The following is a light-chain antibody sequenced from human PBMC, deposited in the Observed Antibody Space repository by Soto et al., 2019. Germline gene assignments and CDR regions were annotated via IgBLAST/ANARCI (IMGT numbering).Light chain of an antibody. CDR3: SSFAGTYSLYI. J-gene: IGLJ1*01. V-gene: IGLV2-11*01. CDR1: SNDVGAYDH. Sequence: QSALTQPLSVSGSPGQSGAISCTGTSNDVGAYDHVSWYQHSPDKAPKLLIFDVNKRPSGVPDRFSGSKSGNTASLTISGLQADDEAEYFCSSFAGTYSLYIFGSGTKLTVL. CDR2: DVN.